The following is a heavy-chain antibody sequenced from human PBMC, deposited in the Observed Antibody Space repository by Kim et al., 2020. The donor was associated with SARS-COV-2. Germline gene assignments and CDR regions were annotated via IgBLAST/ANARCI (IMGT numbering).Heavy chain of an antibody. Sequence: SETLSLTCTVSGGSISSSRYYWGWLRQPPGKGWEWSGSIYYSGSTYYNPSLKSRVTISVDTSKNQCSLKLSSVTAADTAVYYSARQIGPVTGYYSAYCYGMDVRGQGTTVAVSS. V-gene: IGHV4-39*01. CDR1: GGSISSSRYY. CDR2: IYYSGST. J-gene: IGHJ6*02. D-gene: IGHD3-9*01. CDR3: ARQIGPVTGYYSAYCYGMDV.